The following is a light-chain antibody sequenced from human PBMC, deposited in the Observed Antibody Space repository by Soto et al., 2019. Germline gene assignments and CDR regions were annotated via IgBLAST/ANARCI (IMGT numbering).Light chain of an antibody. V-gene: IGKV3-15*01. CDR3: QQYNNWPGT. Sequence: IVLTQSPATLSVSPGERATLSCRASQSVSSTLAWYQQKPGQAPRLLIYGASTRATGIPARFSGSGSGTEFTLTISSLQSEDFAVYYCQQYNNWPGTFGQGTKVDI. J-gene: IGKJ1*01. CDR1: QSVSST. CDR2: GAS.